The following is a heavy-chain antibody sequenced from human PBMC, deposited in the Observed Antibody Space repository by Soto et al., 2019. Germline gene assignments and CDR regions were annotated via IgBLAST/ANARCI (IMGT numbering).Heavy chain of an antibody. CDR3: VSELVGFD. CDR1: GGPISRDYY. Sequence: TLSHTRNVSGGPISRDYYWTWSRQPQGKGLEWIGYIFYSGSTYYNPSLKSRVTMSVDTSKNQFSLRLSFLSAADTAVYYSVSELVGFD. V-gene: IGHV4-30-4*01. CDR2: IFYSGST. J-gene: IGHJ3*02. D-gene: IGHD6-13*01.